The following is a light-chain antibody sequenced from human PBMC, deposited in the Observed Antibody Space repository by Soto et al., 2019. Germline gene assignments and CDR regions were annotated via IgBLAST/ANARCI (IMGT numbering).Light chain of an antibody. CDR1: QSIGTD. CDR3: QQSYKTPYT. V-gene: IGKV1-39*01. Sequence: DIQMTQSPSSLSASIGDRVTITCRASQSIGTDLNWYQQKPGKAPKLLIYGPFTLQSGVPSRFSGSGSGTDFTLTISSLQPDDIATYYCQQSYKTPYTFGRGTKLEIK. CDR2: GPF. J-gene: IGKJ2*01.